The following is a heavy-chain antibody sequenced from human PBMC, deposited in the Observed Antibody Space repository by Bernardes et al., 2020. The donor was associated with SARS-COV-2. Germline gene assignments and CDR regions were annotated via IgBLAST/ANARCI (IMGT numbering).Heavy chain of an antibody. V-gene: IGHV3-64D*06. CDR3: VKGILEWGTYYDFWSGYSVGASRGMDV. Sequence: GGSLRLSCSASGFTFSSYAMHWVRQAPGKGLEYVSAISSNGGSTYYADSVKGRFTISRDNSKNTPYLQMSSLRAEDTAVYYCVKGILEWGTYYDFWSGYSVGASRGMDVWGQGTTVTVSS. J-gene: IGHJ6*02. D-gene: IGHD3-3*01. CDR2: ISSNGGST. CDR1: GFTFSSYA.